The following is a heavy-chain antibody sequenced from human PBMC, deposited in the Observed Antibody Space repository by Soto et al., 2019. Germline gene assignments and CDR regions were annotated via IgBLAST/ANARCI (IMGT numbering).Heavy chain of an antibody. CDR2: ISGTGGSA. D-gene: IGHD2-2*01. J-gene: IGHJ3*01. Sequence: VVSRILSCASSVLSFISYSMKLFRQAPVKGLEWVSVISGTGGSASYADSVKGRFTISRDNSKNTMYLQMNSLRAEDTATYYCVKEGSRCYYSGYFDLWGSGTMVTVSS. V-gene: IGHV3-23*01. CDR1: VLSFISYS. CDR3: VKEGSRCYYSGYFDL.